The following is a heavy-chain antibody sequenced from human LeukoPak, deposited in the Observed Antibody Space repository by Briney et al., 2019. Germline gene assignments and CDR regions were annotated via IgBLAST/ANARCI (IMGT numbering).Heavy chain of an antibody. CDR2: IYSGGST. CDR1: GFTVSSNH. J-gene: IGHJ3*02. Sequence: GGSLRLSCAASGFTVSSNHMSWVRQAPGKGLEWVSVIYSGGSTFYADSVKGRFTISRDNSKNTLYLQMNSLRADDTAVYYCASTRVGGTMAFDIWGRGTMVTVSS. CDR3: ASTRVGGTMAFDI. V-gene: IGHV3-53*01. D-gene: IGHD3-10*01.